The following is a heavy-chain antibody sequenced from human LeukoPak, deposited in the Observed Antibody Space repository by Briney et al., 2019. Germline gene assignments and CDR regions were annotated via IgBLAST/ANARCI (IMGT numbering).Heavy chain of an antibody. CDR2: IYYSGST. Sequence: PAETLSLTCTVSGGSVSNSNYYWGWIRQPPGKGLEYIGSIYYSGSTFHNPSLMSRVTMSVDTSKNQFTLKLSSVTAADSAVYPCARHGGDVSGSSNFDYWGQGTLVTVSS. J-gene: IGHJ4*02. CDR3: ARHGGDVSGSSNFDY. V-gene: IGHV4-39*01. D-gene: IGHD3-10*01. CDR1: GGSVSNSNYY.